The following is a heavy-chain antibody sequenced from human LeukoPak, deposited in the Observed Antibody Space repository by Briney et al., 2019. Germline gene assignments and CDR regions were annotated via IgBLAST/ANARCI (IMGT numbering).Heavy chain of an antibody. Sequence: SDTQSLPCTVSGASISLCYWRWIRQPPGKALEWIGYIHSSGTTNNSPSLKRRVNISVDTSKNQLSLRLSYVSTADTAVYYCARARIPSDWGQGTLVTVSS. D-gene: IGHD5-18*01. J-gene: IGHJ4*02. V-gene: IGHV4-59*07. CDR2: IHSSGTT. CDR1: GASISLCY. CDR3: ARARIPSD.